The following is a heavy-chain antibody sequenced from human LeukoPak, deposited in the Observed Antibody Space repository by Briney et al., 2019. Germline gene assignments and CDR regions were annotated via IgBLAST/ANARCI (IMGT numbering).Heavy chain of an antibody. V-gene: IGHV1-18*01. CDR2: ISAYNGNT. D-gene: IGHD3-22*01. Sequence: ASVKVSCKASGYTFTSYGISWVRQAPGQGLEWMGWISAYNGNTNCAQKLQGRVTMTTDTSTSTAYMELRSLRSDDTAVYYCARDFATPYYYDSSGHDAFDIWGQGTMVTVSS. CDR3: ARDFATPYYYDSSGHDAFDI. J-gene: IGHJ3*02. CDR1: GYTFTSYG.